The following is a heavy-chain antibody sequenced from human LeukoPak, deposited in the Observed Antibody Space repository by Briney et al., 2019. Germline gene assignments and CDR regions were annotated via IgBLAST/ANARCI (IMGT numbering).Heavy chain of an antibody. CDR2: INHSGST. CDR3: ARGIDIVVVPAASRRGGGMDV. CDR1: GGSFSGYY. D-gene: IGHD2-2*01. J-gene: IGHJ6*02. Sequence: SETLSLTCAVYGGSFSGYYWSWIRQPPGKGLEWIGEINHSGSTNYNPSLKSRVTISVDTSKNQFSLKLSSVTAADTAVYYCARGIDIVVVPAASRRGGGMDVWSQGTTVTVSS. V-gene: IGHV4-34*01.